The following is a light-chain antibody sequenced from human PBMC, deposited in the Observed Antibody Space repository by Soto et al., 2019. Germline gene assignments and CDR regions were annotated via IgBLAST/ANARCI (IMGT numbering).Light chain of an antibody. J-gene: IGKJ5*01. V-gene: IGKV2-28*01. CDR3: MQALQTPPIT. CDR1: QSLLHSNGYNY. Sequence: DIVMTQSPLSLPVTPGEPASISCRSSQSLLHSNGYNYLDWYLQKPGQSPQLLIYLGSNRASGVPDRFSGSGAGTDFTLKISRVEAADVWVHYCMQALQTPPITFGQGTRLEIK. CDR2: LGS.